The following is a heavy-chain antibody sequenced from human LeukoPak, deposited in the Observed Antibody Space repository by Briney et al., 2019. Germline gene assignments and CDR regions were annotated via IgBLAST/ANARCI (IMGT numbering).Heavy chain of an antibody. V-gene: IGHV4-39*01. D-gene: IGHD3-10*01. J-gene: IGHJ4*02. CDR3: ASNGSGSPRHYY. Sequence: PSETLSLTCTVSGGSISSSSYYWGWIRQPPGKGLEWIGSIYYSGSTYYNPSLKSRVTISVDTSKNQFSLKLSSVTAADTAVYYCASNGSGSPRHYYWGQGTLVTVSS. CDR1: GGSISSSSYY. CDR2: IYYSGST.